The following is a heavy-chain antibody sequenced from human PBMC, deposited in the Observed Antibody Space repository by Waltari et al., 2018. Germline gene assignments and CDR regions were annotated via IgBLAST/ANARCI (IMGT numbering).Heavy chain of an antibody. CDR3: ARGSDILTGYYSGDV. D-gene: IGHD3-9*01. CDR1: GYTFTSYD. CDR2: MNPNSGST. Sequence: QVQLVQSGAEVKKPGASVKVSCKASGYTFTSYDINWVRQATGQGLEWMGWMNPNSGSTGYVKKFQGRVTMTRNTSISTAYMERSSLRSDDTAVYYCARGSDILTGYYSGDVWGKGTTVTVSS. J-gene: IGHJ6*04. V-gene: IGHV1-8*01.